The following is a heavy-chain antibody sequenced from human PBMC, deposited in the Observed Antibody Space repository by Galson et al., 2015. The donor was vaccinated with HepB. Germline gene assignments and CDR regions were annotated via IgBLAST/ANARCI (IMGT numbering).Heavy chain of an antibody. CDR1: GDSVSSNSAA. CDR2: TYYRSKWYN. D-gene: IGHD6-13*01. Sequence: CAISGDSVSSNSAAWNWIRQSPSRGLEWLGRTYYRSKWYNDYAVSVKSRITINPDTSKNQFSLQLNSVTPEDTAVYYCARGVSSSWFPGDYYYGMDAWGQGTTVTVSS. V-gene: IGHV6-1*01. CDR3: ARGVSSSWFPGDYYYGMDA. J-gene: IGHJ6*02.